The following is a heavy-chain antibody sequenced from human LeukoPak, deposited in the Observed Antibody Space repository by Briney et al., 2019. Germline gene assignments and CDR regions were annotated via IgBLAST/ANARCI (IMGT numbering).Heavy chain of an antibody. D-gene: IGHD4-23*01. Sequence: SQTLSLTCAISGDSVSSNSAAWNWTRQSPSRGLEWLGRTYYRSKWYNEYAVSVKSRITINPDTSKNQFSLHLNSVTPEDTAVYHCAGGYGGLDYWGQGTLVTVSS. V-gene: IGHV6-1*01. J-gene: IGHJ4*02. CDR3: AGGYGGLDY. CDR2: TYYRSKWYN. CDR1: GDSVSSNSAA.